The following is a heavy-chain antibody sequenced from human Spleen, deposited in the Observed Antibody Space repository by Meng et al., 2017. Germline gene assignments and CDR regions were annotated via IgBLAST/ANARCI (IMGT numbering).Heavy chain of an antibody. CDR3: ARDRYYGSGSWGY. Sequence: GSLRLSCTVSGGSISSYYWSWIRQPPGKGLEWIGYIYYSGSTNYNPSLKSRVTMSVDTSKNQFSLNLSSVAAADTAVYYCARDRYYGSGSWGYWGQGTLVTVSS. V-gene: IGHV4-59*01. J-gene: IGHJ4*02. CDR2: IYYSGST. CDR1: GGSISSYY. D-gene: IGHD3-10*01.